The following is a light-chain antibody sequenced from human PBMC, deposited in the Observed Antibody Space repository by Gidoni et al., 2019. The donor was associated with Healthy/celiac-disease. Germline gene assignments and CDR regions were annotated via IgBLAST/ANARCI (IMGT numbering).Light chain of an antibody. Sequence: DIQMTESTSSLSASVGDRVTITCRASQSISSYLNWYQQKPGKAPKRLIYAASSLQSGVPSRFSGSGSGTDFTLTISSLQPEDFATYYCQQSYSTPPFTFGPGTKVDIK. CDR1: QSISSY. CDR3: QQSYSTPPFT. J-gene: IGKJ3*01. V-gene: IGKV1-39*01. CDR2: AAS.